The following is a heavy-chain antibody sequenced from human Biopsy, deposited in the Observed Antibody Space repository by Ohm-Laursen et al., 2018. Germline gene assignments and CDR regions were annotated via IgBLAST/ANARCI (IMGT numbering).Heavy chain of an antibody. D-gene: IGHD1-7*01. V-gene: IGHV1-8*01. J-gene: IGHJ5*02. CDR1: GYTFTSYD. CDR3: GRAVRNQLLTDP. CDR2: LNPVSGNS. Sequence: ASVKVSCNASGYTFTSYDITWVRQASGQGPEWIGWLNPVSGNSNFGQKFRGRVTVASDTSISTAYMELSGLTSDDTATYYCGRAVRNQLLTDPWGQGTLVTVTS.